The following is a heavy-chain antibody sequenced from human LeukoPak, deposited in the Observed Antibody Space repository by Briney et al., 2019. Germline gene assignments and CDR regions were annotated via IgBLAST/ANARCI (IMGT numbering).Heavy chain of an antibody. CDR1: GFTLSSYW. CDR2: ISSSGSTI. Sequence: GGSLRLSCAASGFTLSSYWMHWARQAPGKGLEWVSYISSSGSTIYYADSVKGRFTISRDNAKNSLYLQMNSLRAEDTAVYYCAELGITMIGGVWGKGTTVTISS. CDR3: AELGITMIGGV. J-gene: IGHJ6*04. V-gene: IGHV3-48*04. D-gene: IGHD3-10*02.